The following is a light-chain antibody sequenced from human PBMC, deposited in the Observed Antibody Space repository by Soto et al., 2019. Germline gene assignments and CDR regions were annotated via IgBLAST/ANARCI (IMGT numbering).Light chain of an antibody. CDR2: VNNDGSH. J-gene: IGLJ3*02. V-gene: IGLV4-69*02. Sequence: QLVPTQSPSASASLGASVRLTCTLSSGHNNYAIAWHQRRPEKGPRYLMIVNNDGSHNKGDGIPDRFSGSSSGAERYLTISSLQSDDEAEYYCQTWDTGARVFGGGTKLTVL. CDR1: SGHNNYA. CDR3: QTWDTGARV.